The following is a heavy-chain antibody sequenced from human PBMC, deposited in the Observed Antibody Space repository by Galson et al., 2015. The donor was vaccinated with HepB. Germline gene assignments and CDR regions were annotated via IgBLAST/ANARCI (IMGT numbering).Heavy chain of an antibody. CDR1: GYIFTNYG. J-gene: IGHJ6*02. D-gene: IGHD4-23*01. CDR3: AREITVVSPHYYGLDV. V-gene: IGHV1-18*04. Sequence: SVKVSCKASGYIFTNYGMSWVRQAPGQGLEWMGWISAYNANRNYSQRFQGRVTMTTDTSTSTAYMELRSLRSDDTAVYYCAREITVVSPHYYGLDVWGQGTTVTVSS. CDR2: ISAYNANR.